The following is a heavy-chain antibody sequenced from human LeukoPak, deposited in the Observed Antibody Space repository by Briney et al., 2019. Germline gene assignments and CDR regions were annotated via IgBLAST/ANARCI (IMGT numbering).Heavy chain of an antibody. Sequence: SETLSLTCAVYGGSFSGYYWSWIRQPPGKGLEWIGEINHSGSTNYNPSLKSRVTISVDTSKNQFSLKLSSVTAADTAVYYCARGRSYSYGPRFYYYYYMDVWGKGTTVTVSS. J-gene: IGHJ6*03. CDR3: ARGRSYSYGPRFYYYYYMDV. CDR2: INHSGST. V-gene: IGHV4-34*01. CDR1: GGSFSGYY. D-gene: IGHD5-18*01.